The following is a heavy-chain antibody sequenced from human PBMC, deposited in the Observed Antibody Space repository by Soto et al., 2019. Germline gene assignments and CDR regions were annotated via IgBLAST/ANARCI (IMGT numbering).Heavy chain of an antibody. V-gene: IGHV1-3*01. CDR3: ARGIATGQLDP. J-gene: IGHJ5*02. CDR2: INPDNGNT. Sequence: ASVKVSCKASGYTFTRYTMNWVRQAPGQRLEWMGWINPDNGNTKSSQKFQDRVIITRDTSASTAYMDLSSLRSEDTAVYYCARGIATGQLDPWGQGTLVTISS. D-gene: IGHD2-15*01. CDR1: GYTFTRYT.